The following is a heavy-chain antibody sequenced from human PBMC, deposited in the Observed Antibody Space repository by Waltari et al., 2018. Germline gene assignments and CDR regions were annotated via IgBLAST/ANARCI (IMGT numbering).Heavy chain of an antibody. CDR3: ARDLWGLFDY. Sequence: EVQLVESGGGSVQPGGSLRLSCAASGFTFSSYSMNWVRQAPGKGLEWVSYISSSSSTIYYADAVKGRFTISRDNAKNSLYLQMNSLRAEDTAVYYCARDLWGLFDYWGQGTLVTVSS. J-gene: IGHJ4*02. CDR2: ISSSSSTI. CDR1: GFTFSSYS. D-gene: IGHD3-16*01. V-gene: IGHV3-48*01.